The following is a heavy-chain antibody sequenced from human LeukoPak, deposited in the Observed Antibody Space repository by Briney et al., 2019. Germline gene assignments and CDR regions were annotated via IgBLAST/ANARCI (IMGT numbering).Heavy chain of an antibody. J-gene: IGHJ4*02. V-gene: IGHV3-30-3*01. CDR1: GFTFDNYA. CDR3: AREGSIVARTDY. D-gene: IGHD3-16*02. CDR2: ISFGGNQE. Sequence: EPGGSLRLSCEASGFTFDNYAMHWVRQAPGRRLEWVAVISFGGNQEYYPDSVKGRFTISRDNSKNTLYLQMNGLKTEDTAVYYCAREGSIVARTDYWGQGALVIVSS.